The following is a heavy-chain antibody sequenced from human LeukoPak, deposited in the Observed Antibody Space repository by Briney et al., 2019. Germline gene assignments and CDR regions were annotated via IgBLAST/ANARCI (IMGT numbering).Heavy chain of an antibody. V-gene: IGHV1-69*04. J-gene: IGHJ4*02. CDR2: IIPILGIA. CDR1: GGTFSSYA. Sequence: SVKVSCKASGGTFSSYAISWVRQAPGQGLEWMGRIIPILGIANYAQKFQGRVTITADKSTSTAYMELSSLRSEDTAVCYCARAYDSSGYESDYWGQGTLVTVSS. D-gene: IGHD3-22*01. CDR3: ARAYDSSGYESDY.